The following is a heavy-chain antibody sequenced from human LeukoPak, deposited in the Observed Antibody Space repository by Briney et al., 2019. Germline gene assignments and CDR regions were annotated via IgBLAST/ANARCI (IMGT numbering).Heavy chain of an antibody. D-gene: IGHD6-25*01. CDR2: ISSSSSTI. V-gene: IGHV3-48*01. J-gene: IGHJ4*02. Sequence: GGSLRLSCAAPGFTFSSYWMSWVRQAPGKGLEWVSYISSSSSTIYYADSVKGRFTISRDNAKNSLYLQMNSLRAEDTAVYYCARGTVSSGDWGQGTLVTVSS. CDR3: ARGTVSSGD. CDR1: GFTFSSYW.